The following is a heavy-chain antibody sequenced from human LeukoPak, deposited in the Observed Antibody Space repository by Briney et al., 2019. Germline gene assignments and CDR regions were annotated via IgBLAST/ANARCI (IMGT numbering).Heavy chain of an antibody. Sequence: GGSLRLSCAGSGFNFNAYAMNWVRQAPGKGLEWISYISSGSGTIYYSDSVRGRFSISRDNAENTVYLEMNSPGDEDTAVYYCARVGGWQLPKFDYWGRGTLVTVSS. J-gene: IGHJ4*02. CDR3: ARVGGWQLPKFDY. CDR1: GFNFNAYA. V-gene: IGHV3-48*02. CDR2: ISSGSGTI. D-gene: IGHD2-15*01.